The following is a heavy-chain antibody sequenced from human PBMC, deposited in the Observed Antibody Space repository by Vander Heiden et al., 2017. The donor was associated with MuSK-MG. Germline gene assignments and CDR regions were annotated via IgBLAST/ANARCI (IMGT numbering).Heavy chain of an antibody. CDR3: ARGYCSGGSCYSNWFDP. CDR2: IIPIVGTA. J-gene: IGHJ5*02. V-gene: IGHV1-69*01. Sequence: QVQLVQSGAEVKKPGSSVKVSCQASGGTFSSYAISWVRQAPGQGLEWMGGIIPIVGTANYAQKFQGRVTITADESTSTAYMELSSLRSEDTAVYYCARGYCSGGSCYSNWFDPWGQGTLVTVSS. D-gene: IGHD2-15*01. CDR1: GGTFSSYA.